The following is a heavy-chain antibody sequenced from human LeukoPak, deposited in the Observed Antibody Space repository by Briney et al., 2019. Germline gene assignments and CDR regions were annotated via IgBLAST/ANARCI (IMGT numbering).Heavy chain of an antibody. D-gene: IGHD6-19*01. Sequence: SEPLSLTCTVSGGSVSSYYWSWIRQPPGKGLEWIGYIYYTGSGNNSPSLKSRVTMSVDTSKNQFSLRLNSVTAADTAVYYCARARYVSAWYVFDIWGQGTMVTVSS. J-gene: IGHJ3*02. V-gene: IGHV4-59*02. CDR1: GGSVSSYY. CDR3: ARARYVSAWYVFDI. CDR2: IYYTGSG.